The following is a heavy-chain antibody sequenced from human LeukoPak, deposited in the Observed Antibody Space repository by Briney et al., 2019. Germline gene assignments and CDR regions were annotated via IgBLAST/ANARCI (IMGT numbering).Heavy chain of an antibody. CDR3: AREVRGMPNWFDP. D-gene: IGHD3-16*01. CDR1: GGTFSSYA. J-gene: IGHJ5*02. CDR2: IIPIFGTA. V-gene: IGHV1-69*13. Sequence: ASVKLSCKASGGTFSSYAISWVRQAPGQGLEWMGGIIPIFGTANYAQKFQGRVTITADESTSTAYMELSSLRSEDTAVYYCAREVRGMPNWFDPWGQGTLVTVSS.